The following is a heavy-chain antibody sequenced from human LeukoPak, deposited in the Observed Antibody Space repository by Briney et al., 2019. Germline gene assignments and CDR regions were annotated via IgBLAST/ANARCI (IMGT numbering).Heavy chain of an antibody. J-gene: IGHJ4*02. CDR3: ARDGYCSSTSCSLQFDY. CDR1: GYTFTNYF. V-gene: IGHV1-46*01. CDR2: VNPSDGSA. D-gene: IGHD2-2*01. Sequence: GASVKVSCKASGYTFTNYFVHWVRQAPGQGLEWMGIVNPSDGSAIYAQKFQGRVTMTTDTSTSTAYMELRSLRSDDTAVYYCARDGYCSSTSCSLQFDYWGQGTLVTVSS.